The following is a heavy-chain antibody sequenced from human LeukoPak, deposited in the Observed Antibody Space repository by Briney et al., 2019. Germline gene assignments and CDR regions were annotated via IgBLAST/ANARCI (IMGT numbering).Heavy chain of an antibody. J-gene: IGHJ4*02. CDR1: GSTFSRYS. D-gene: IGHD6-19*01. CDR3: AAAGFGSGWYYLGS. Sequence: GGSLRLSCAASGSTFSRYSMNWVRQAPGQGLEWVSCISSSRSILAYADSLKGRFTISRDSAKNSLYLQMNSLTAEDTAVYYCAAAGFGSGWYYLGSWGQATLVSVSS. V-gene: IGHV3-48*01. CDR2: ISSSRSIL.